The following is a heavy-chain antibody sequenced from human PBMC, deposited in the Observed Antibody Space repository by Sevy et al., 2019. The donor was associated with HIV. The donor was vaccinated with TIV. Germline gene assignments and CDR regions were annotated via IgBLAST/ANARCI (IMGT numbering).Heavy chain of an antibody. D-gene: IGHD2-2*01. V-gene: IGHV3-30*18. J-gene: IGHJ6*02. Sequence: GGSLRLSCVASGFTFSSYGMHWVRQAPGKGLEWVAVISYDGSNKYYADSVKGRFTISRDNSKNTLYLQMNSLRAEDTAVYYCAKSARYCSSTSCYYYYYYGMDVWGQGTTVTVSS. CDR1: GFTFSSYG. CDR3: AKSARYCSSTSCYYYYYYGMDV. CDR2: ISYDGSNK.